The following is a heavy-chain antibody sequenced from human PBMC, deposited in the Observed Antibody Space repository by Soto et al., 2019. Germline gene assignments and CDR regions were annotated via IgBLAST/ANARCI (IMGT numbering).Heavy chain of an antibody. CDR3: ASFTGVLWFGRRSRAFDI. J-gene: IGHJ3*02. D-gene: IGHD3-10*01. CDR1: GGSFSGYY. Sequence: ASETLSLTCAVYGGSFSGYYLSWIRQPPGKGLEWIGEINHSGSTNYNPSLKSRVTISVDTSKNQFSLKLSSVTAADTAVYYCASFTGVLWFGRRSRAFDIWGQGTMVTVS. V-gene: IGHV4-34*01. CDR2: INHSGST.